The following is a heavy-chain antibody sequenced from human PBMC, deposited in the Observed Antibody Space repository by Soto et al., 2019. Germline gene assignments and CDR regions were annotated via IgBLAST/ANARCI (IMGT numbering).Heavy chain of an antibody. CDR1: GFTFSSYW. CDR3: ARVRSGSYYYYYGMDV. V-gene: IGHV3-74*01. Sequence: GGSLRLSCAASGFTFSSYWMHWVRQAPGKGLVWVSRINSDGSSTSYADSVKGRFTISRDNAKNTLYLQMNSLRAEDTAVYYCARVRSGSYYYYYGMDVWGQGTTVTVSS. D-gene: IGHD1-26*01. J-gene: IGHJ6*02. CDR2: INSDGSST.